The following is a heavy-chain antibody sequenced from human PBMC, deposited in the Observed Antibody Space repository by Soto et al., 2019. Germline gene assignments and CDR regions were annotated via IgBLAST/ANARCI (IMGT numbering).Heavy chain of an antibody. Sequence: TSETVSLTCTVSGGSVNNGNYYWSWIRQPPGKGLECIGSIYYRGYTNYNPSLKSRVTISVDTSKNQFSLKLSSVTAADTAVYYCATLLTGGYTDGQDYWGQGTLVTVSS. V-gene: IGHV4-61*01. J-gene: IGHJ4*02. CDR3: ATLLTGGYTDGQDY. CDR1: GGSVNNGNYY. D-gene: IGHD5-18*01. CDR2: IYYRGYT.